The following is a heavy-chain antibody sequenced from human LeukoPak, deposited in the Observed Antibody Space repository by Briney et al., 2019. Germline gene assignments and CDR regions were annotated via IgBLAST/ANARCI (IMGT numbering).Heavy chain of an antibody. D-gene: IGHD6-13*01. CDR2: IYYSGST. CDR3: ARHVGSSWENDY. Sequence: PSETLSLTCTVSGGSISSSSYYWGWIRQPPGKGLEWIGSIYYSGSTYYNPSLKSRVTISVDTSKNQFSLKLSSVTAADTAVNYCARHVGSSWENDYWGQGTLVTVSS. J-gene: IGHJ4*02. V-gene: IGHV4-39*01. CDR1: GGSISSSSYY.